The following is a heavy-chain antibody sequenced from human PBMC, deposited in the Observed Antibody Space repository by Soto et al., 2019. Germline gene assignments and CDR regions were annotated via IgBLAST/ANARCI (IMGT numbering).Heavy chain of an antibody. V-gene: IGHV1-18*01. Sequence: ASVTVSCKDSGGTFSSYAISWVRQAPGQGREWMGWISAYNGNTNYAQKLQGRVTMPTDTSTSTAYMEMMSLRSDDTAVYYCARGRYDFWSGYRNPQLDYWGQGTLVTVSS. D-gene: IGHD3-3*01. J-gene: IGHJ4*02. CDR1: GGTFSSYA. CDR3: ARGRYDFWSGYRNPQLDY. CDR2: ISAYNGNT.